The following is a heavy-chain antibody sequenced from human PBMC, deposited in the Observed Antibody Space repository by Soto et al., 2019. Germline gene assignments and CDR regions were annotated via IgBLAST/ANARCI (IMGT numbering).Heavy chain of an antibody. D-gene: IGHD3-22*01. V-gene: IGHV3-43*01. CDR1: GFTFDDYT. J-gene: IGHJ5*02. Sequence: GGSLRLSCAASGFTFDDYTMHWVRQAPGKGLEWVSLISWDGGSTYYADSVKGRFTISRDNSKNSLYLQMNSLRTEDTALYYCAKDHRYYYDSSGVLDPWGQGTLVTVSS. CDR3: AKDHRYYYDSSGVLDP. CDR2: ISWDGGST.